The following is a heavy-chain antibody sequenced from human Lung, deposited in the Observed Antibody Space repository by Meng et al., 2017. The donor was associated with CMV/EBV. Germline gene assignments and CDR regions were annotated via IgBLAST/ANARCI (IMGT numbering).Heavy chain of an antibody. CDR3: AKDADGGKGYYYYGMDV. CDR1: GFTFADYA. V-gene: IGHV3-43D*03. CDR2: ISWDGGST. Sequence: GGSXRLXXAASGFTFADYAMHWFRQAPGKGLEWVSLISWDGGSTYYADAVKGRFTISRDNSNNSLYLQINSLRAEDTALYYCAKDADGGKGYYYYGMDVWGQGTXVTVSS. D-gene: IGHD4-23*01. J-gene: IGHJ6*02.